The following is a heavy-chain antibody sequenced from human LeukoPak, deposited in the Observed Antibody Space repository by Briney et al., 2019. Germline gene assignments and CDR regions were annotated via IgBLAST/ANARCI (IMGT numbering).Heavy chain of an antibody. D-gene: IGHD3-3*01. CDR1: GYTLTELS. V-gene: IGHV1-24*01. CDR3: ATKVLADFWSGYSLSY. J-gene: IGHJ4*02. CDR2: FDPEDGET. Sequence: ASVKVSCKVSGYTLTELSMHWVRQAPGKGLEWMGGFDPEDGETIYAQKFQGRVTMTEDTSTDTAYMELSSLRSEDTAVYYCATKVLADFWSGYSLSYWVQRTLVTVSS.